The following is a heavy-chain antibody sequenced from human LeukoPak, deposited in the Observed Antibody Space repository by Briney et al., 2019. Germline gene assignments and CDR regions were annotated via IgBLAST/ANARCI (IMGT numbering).Heavy chain of an antibody. D-gene: IGHD4-17*01. CDR1: EFTFDSYA. CDR3: AKCPYGDYGWGYYLDY. CDR2: ISGSGGTT. V-gene: IGHV3-23*01. J-gene: IGHJ4*02. Sequence: GGSLRLSCAASEFTFDSYAMSWVRQAPGKGLEWVSAISGSGGTTYYADSVKGRFTISRDNSRNTLYLQMNSLRAEDTAVYYCAKCPYGDYGWGYYLDYWGQGTLVTVSS.